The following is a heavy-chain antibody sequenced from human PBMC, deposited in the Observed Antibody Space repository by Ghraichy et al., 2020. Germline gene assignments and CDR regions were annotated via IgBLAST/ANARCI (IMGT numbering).Heavy chain of an antibody. CDR2: IRSKANSYAT. Sequence: GGSLRLSCAASGFTFSGSAMHWVRQASGKGLEWVGRIRSKANSYATAYAASVKGRFTISRDDSKHTAYLQMNSLKTEDAAVYYCTSTTVTTMGWGQGTLVTVSS. J-gene: IGHJ4*02. CDR3: TSTTVTTMG. CDR1: GFTFSGSA. V-gene: IGHV3-73*01. D-gene: IGHD4-17*01.